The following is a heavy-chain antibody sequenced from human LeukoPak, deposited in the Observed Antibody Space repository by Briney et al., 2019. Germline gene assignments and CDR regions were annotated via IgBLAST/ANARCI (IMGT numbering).Heavy chain of an antibody. J-gene: IGHJ6*04. CDR3: ARASDCSSTSCQGYYYYGMDV. D-gene: IGHD2-2*01. CDR2: ITPIFGTA. CDR1: GGTFSSYA. V-gene: IGHV1-69*13. Sequence: SVKVSCKASGGTFSSYAIIWVRQAPGQGLEWMGGITPIFGTANYAQKFQGRVTITADESTSTAYMELSSLRSEDTAVYYCARASDCSSTSCQGYYYYGMDVWGKGTTVTVSS.